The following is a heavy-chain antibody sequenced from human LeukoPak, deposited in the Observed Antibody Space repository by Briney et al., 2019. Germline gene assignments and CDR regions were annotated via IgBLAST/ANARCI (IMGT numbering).Heavy chain of an antibody. Sequence: GGSLRLSCAASGFTFRDYYMSWIRQAPGKGLEWVANIKQDGSEKYYVDSVKGRFTISRDNAKNSLYLQMNSLRAEDTAVYYCARVPGGYDYYYYYMDVWGKGTTVTVSS. CDR3: ARVPGGYDYYYYYMDV. J-gene: IGHJ6*03. V-gene: IGHV3-7*01. CDR2: IKQDGSEK. CDR1: GFTFRDYY. D-gene: IGHD5-12*01.